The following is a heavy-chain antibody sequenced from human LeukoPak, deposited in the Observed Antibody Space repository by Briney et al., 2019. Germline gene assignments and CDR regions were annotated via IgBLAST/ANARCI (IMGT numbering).Heavy chain of an antibody. CDR2: FSTSSRYI. D-gene: IGHD4-17*01. V-gene: IGHV3-21*01. J-gene: IGHJ6*03. CDR3: ARGAGDPYYMDV. CDR1: AFTFSSYT. Sequence: KPGGSLRLSCVASAFTFSSYTMNWVRQAPGKGLEWVSSFSTSSRYIYYADSVKGRFTISRDNAKSSLYLQMNSLRADDTAVYFCARGAGDPYYMDVWGKGTTVTVSS.